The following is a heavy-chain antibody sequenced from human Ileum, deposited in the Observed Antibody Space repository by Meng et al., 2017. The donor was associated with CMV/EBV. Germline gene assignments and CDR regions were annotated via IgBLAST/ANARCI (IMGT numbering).Heavy chain of an antibody. D-gene: IGHD6-13*01. Sequence: CKASGYTFTSYGISWVRQAPGQGLEWMGWISAYNGNTNYAQKLQGRVTMTTDTSTSTTYMELRSLRSDDTAVYYCARISYSSSWPYYWGQGTLVTVSS. J-gene: IGHJ4*02. CDR3: ARISYSSSWPYY. CDR2: ISAYNGNT. V-gene: IGHV1-18*01. CDR1: GYTFTSYG.